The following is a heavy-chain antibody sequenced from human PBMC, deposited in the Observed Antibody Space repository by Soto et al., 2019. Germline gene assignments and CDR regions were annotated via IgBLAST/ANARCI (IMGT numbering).Heavy chain of an antibody. CDR1: GYSFSSYW. V-gene: IGHV5-51*03. CDR2: IYPGDSDT. CDR3: TTHEEGAPWAGGFDS. J-gene: IGHJ5*01. Sequence: GESLKISCKGSGYSFSSYWIAWALQLPGKGLEWMGVIYPGDSDTRYSPSFDGQVTISADRSISTVYLQWSSLRVEDTAIYYCTTHEEGAPWAGGFDSWGQGTLVTVSS. D-gene: IGHD1-26*01.